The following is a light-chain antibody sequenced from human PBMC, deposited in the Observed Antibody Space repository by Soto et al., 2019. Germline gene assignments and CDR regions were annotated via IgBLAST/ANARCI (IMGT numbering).Light chain of an antibody. V-gene: IGLV2-14*01. Sequence: SALTQPASVSGSPGQSITISCTGTSSDVGAYNYVSWYQQHPGKAPKLMIFEVSDRPSGVSNRFSGSKSGNTASLTIPGLQAEDEADYYCSSYTSINTLVFGGGTKVTVL. J-gene: IGLJ2*01. CDR2: EVS. CDR3: SSYTSINTLV. CDR1: SSDVGAYNY.